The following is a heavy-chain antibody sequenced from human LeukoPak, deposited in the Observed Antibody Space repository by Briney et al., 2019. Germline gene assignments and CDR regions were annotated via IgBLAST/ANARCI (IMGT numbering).Heavy chain of an antibody. V-gene: IGHV3-11*04. Sequence: AGSLRLSCAASGFTFSDYYMSWIRQAPGKGLEWVSYISSSGSTIYYADSVKGRFTISRDNAKNSLYLQMNSLRAEDTAVYYCARDQRNYYYYYMDVWGKGTTVTVSS. CDR2: ISSSGSTI. CDR3: ARDQRNYYYYYMDV. J-gene: IGHJ6*03. D-gene: IGHD1-1*01. CDR1: GFTFSDYY.